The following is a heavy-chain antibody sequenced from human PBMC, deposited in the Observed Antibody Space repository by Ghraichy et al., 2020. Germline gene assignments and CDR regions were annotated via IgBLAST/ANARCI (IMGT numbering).Heavy chain of an antibody. CDR1: GGSISSGDYY. J-gene: IGHJ3*02. Sequence: SETLSLTCTVSGGSISSGDYYWSWIRQPPGKGLEWIGYIYYSGSTYYNPSLKSRVTISVDTSKNQFSLKLSSVTAADTAVYYCAREERSIDAFDIWGQGTMVTVSS. CDR2: IYYSGST. D-gene: IGHD2-2*01. CDR3: AREERSIDAFDI. V-gene: IGHV4-30-4*01.